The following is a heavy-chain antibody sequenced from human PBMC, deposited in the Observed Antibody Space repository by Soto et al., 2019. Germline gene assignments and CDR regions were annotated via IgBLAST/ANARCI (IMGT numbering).Heavy chain of an antibody. CDR2: ISSSSSYI. CDR1: GFTFSSYS. V-gene: IGHV3-21*01. Sequence: PGGSLRLSCAASGFTFSSYSMNWVRQAPGKGLEWVSSISSSSSYIYYADSVKGRFTISRDNAKNSLYLQMNSLRAEDTAVYYCARDDPSSSRPIDYWGQGTLVTVSS. D-gene: IGHD6-6*01. J-gene: IGHJ4*02. CDR3: ARDDPSSSRPIDY.